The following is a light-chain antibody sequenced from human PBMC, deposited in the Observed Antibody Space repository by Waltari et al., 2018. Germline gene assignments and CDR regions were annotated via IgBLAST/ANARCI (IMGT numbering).Light chain of an antibody. CDR2: DAS. Sequence: EIVLTQSPATLSLSPGERATLSCRPSQTISNYFAWDQQKPGQAPRVLIYDASNRAAGIPARFSGSGSGTDFTLTISSLEPEDFAVYYCQQRYDWPLTFGGGTKVEIK. CDR1: QTISNY. J-gene: IGKJ4*01. CDR3: QQRYDWPLT. V-gene: IGKV3-11*01.